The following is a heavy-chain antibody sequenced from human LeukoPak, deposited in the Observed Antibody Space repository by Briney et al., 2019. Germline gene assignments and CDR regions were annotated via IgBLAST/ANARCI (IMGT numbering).Heavy chain of an antibody. D-gene: IGHD2-15*01. J-gene: IGHJ5*02. Sequence: SVKVSCKASGGTFSSYAISWVRQAPGQGLEWMGGIIPIFGTANYAQKFQGRVTITADKSTSTAYVELSSLRSEDTAVYYCASEPRLEAATTAWFDPWGQGTLVTVSS. CDR2: IIPIFGTA. CDR3: ASEPRLEAATTAWFDP. V-gene: IGHV1-69*06. CDR1: GGTFSSYA.